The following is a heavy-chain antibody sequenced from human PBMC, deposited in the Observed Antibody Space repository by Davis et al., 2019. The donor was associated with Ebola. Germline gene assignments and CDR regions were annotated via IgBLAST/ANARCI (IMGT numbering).Heavy chain of an antibody. D-gene: IGHD6-13*01. Sequence: SETLSLTCTVSGGSISSYYWSWIRQPPGKGLEWIGYIYYSGSTNYNPSLKSRVTISVDTSKNQFSLKLSSVTAADTALYYCAKEKQLVRGMDVWGKGTTVTVSS. CDR1: GGSISSYY. J-gene: IGHJ6*04. CDR3: AKEKQLVRGMDV. CDR2: IYYSGST. V-gene: IGHV4-59*01.